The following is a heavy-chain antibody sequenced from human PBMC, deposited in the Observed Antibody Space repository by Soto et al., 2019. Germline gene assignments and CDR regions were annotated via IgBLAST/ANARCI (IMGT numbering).Heavy chain of an antibody. D-gene: IGHD2-2*01. CDR3: ARDDPYCSSTSCYEWFDP. J-gene: IGHJ5*02. CDR1: GGSISSYY. V-gene: IGHV4-59*01. CDR2: IYYSGST. Sequence: SETLSLTCTVSGGSISSYYWSWIRQPPGKGLEWIGYIYYSGSTNYNPSLKSRVTISVDTSKNQFSLKLSSVTAADTAVYYCARDDPYCSSTSCYEWFDPWGQGTLVTVSS.